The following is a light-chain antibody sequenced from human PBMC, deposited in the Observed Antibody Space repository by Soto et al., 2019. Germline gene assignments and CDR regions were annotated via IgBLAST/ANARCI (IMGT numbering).Light chain of an antibody. CDR1: QSVDSNY. J-gene: IGKJ4*01. CDR3: QQYGSTPLT. CDR2: GAS. Sequence: EIVLTQSPGTLSLSPGERATLSCRASQSVDSNYLAWYQQKVGQAPRLLIHGASSRAAGIPDRFSGSGSGSGSDFTLTISRLEPADFAVYYCQQYGSTPLTFGGGTKVEIK. V-gene: IGKV3-20*01.